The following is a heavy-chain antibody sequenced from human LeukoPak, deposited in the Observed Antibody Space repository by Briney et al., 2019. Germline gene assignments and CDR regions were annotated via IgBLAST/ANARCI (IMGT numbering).Heavy chain of an antibody. CDR2: ISTNTGNP. Sequence: ASVKVSCKASGYSFTSYAMNWVRQAPGQGLEWMGWISTNTGNPTYAQGFTGRFVFSLDTSVSTAYLQISSLKAEDTAVYYCARDQRYCAGDCYAAFNIWGHGTMVTVSS. CDR1: GYSFTSYA. V-gene: IGHV7-4-1*02. J-gene: IGHJ3*02. CDR3: ARDQRYCAGDCYAAFNI. D-gene: IGHD2-21*02.